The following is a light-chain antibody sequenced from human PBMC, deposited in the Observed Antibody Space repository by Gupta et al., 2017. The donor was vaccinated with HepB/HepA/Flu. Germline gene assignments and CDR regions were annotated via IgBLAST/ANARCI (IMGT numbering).Light chain of an antibody. V-gene: IGKV1-17*01. CDR3: RHENSSPWT. CDR1: QGIRNN. Sequence: DIQMTQSPSSLSASVGDRVTITCRASQGIRNNLGWFQQKPGKAPKRLIYAASRVQSGVPSRFSGSGSGTDFTLTISSRQPEDFATYYCRHENSSPWTFGQGTKVEIK. CDR2: AAS. J-gene: IGKJ1*01.